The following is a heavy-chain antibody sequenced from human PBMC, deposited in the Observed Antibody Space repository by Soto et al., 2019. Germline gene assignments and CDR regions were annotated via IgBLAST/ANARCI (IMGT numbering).Heavy chain of an antibody. CDR2: IIPIFGTA. J-gene: IGHJ4*02. CDR3: ARVLGYSYGQYFDY. Sequence: SVKVSCKASGGTFSSYAISWVRQAPGQGLEWMGGIIPIFGTANYAQKFQGRVTITADESTSTAYMELSSLRSEDTAVYYCARVLGYSYGQYFDYWGQGTMVPVSS. D-gene: IGHD5-18*01. V-gene: IGHV1-69*13. CDR1: GGTFSSYA.